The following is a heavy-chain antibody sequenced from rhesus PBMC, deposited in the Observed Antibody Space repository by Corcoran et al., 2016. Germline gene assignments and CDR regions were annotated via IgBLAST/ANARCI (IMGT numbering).Heavy chain of an antibody. CDR2: INPYNGNT. D-gene: IGHD3-28*01. Sequence: QVQLVQSGAEVKKPGSSVKVSCKASGYTFTDYYMHWVRQAPRQGREWMGCINPYNGNTKYAQKFQGRVTMTRDTSTSTAYMELSSLRSEDTAVYYCAREETFTMIVVITPRFDYWGQGVLVTVSS. V-gene: IGHV1S2*01. CDR1: GYTFTDYY. CDR3: AREETFTMIVVITPRFDY. J-gene: IGHJ4*01.